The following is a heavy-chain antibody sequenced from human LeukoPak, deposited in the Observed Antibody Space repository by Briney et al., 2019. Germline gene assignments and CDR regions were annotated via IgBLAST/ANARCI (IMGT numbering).Heavy chain of an antibody. J-gene: IGHJ3*02. D-gene: IGHD3-16*01. CDR2: IPYDGSNQ. CDR1: GFTFSSYG. V-gene: IGHV3-30*03. Sequence: GRSLRLSCAASGFTFSSYGMHWVRQAPGKGLEWVAVIPYDGSNQYYADSVKGRFTISRDNSKNTLYLQMNSLRAEDTAVYYCARDKGGGYGNDGFDIWGRGTMVTVSS. CDR3: ARDKGGGYGNDGFDI.